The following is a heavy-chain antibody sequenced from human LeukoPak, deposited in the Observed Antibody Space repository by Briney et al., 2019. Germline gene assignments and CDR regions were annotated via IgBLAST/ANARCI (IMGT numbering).Heavy chain of an antibody. D-gene: IGHD3-22*01. CDR1: GYTFTGYY. CDR3: ARGDYYDRPYDY. Sequence: ASVKVSCKASGYTFTGYYMHWVRQAPGQGLEWMGRINPDSGGTNYAQKFQGRVTMTRDTSISTAYMELSRLRSEDTAVYYCARGDYYDRPYDYWGQGTLVTVSS. V-gene: IGHV1-2*06. J-gene: IGHJ4*02. CDR2: INPDSGGT.